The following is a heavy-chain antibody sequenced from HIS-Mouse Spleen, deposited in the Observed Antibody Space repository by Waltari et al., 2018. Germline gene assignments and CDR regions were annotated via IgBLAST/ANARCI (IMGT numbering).Heavy chain of an antibody. CDR2: KSYKVSNK. Sequence: QVQLVESGGGVVQPGRSLRLSCAASGFTFSSNAMHWGRQAPGKGVEWLAVKSYKVSNKYYSDSVKGRFTISRDNSKNTLYLQMNSLRAEDTAVYYCARVNGIAVAGTDAFDIWGQGTMVTVSS. CDR3: ARVNGIAVAGTDAFDI. D-gene: IGHD6-19*01. CDR1: GFTFSSNA. J-gene: IGHJ3*02. V-gene: IGHV3-30-3*01.